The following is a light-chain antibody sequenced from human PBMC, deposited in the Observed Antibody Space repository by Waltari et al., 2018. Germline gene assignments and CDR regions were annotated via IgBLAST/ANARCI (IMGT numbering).Light chain of an antibody. CDR3: QQYETSPWT. CDR1: QTVGSSY. CDR2: GVA. J-gene: IGKJ1*01. V-gene: IGKV3-20*01. Sequence: EIVLTQTPGTLSLSPGERATLSCRASQTVGSSYLPWYQQKPGQAPRLLMYGVASRAAGFPDRFSGSGSGTVFTLTINRLEPEDSAVYYCQQYETSPWTFGQGTKVEIK.